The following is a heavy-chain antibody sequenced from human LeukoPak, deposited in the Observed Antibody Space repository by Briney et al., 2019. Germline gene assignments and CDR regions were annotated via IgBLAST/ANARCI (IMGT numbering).Heavy chain of an antibody. D-gene: IGHD5-12*01. J-gene: IGHJ4*02. Sequence: SETLSLTCTVSGGSISSYYWNWIRQPPGKGLEWIGNIFYSGTTDYNPSLKSRVTISVDTSKNQFSLKLSSVTAADTAVYYCARRSIVATRFDYWGQGTLVTVSS. CDR2: IFYSGTT. CDR3: ARRSIVATRFDY. CDR1: GGSISSYY. V-gene: IGHV4-59*01.